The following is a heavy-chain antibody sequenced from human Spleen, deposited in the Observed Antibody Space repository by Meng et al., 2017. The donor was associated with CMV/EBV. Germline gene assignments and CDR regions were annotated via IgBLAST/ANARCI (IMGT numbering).Heavy chain of an antibody. Sequence: SCKASANTFTNDDINWVRQATGQGLEWMGWVKPKSGNTGYPHKFQGRVTMTRNASISTVYMELSSLRSEDTAVYYCARFRAGRWFDPWGQGTLVTVSS. CDR1: ANTFTNDD. V-gene: IGHV1-8*01. CDR2: VKPKSGNT. J-gene: IGHJ5*02. D-gene: IGHD6-13*01. CDR3: ARFRAGRWFDP.